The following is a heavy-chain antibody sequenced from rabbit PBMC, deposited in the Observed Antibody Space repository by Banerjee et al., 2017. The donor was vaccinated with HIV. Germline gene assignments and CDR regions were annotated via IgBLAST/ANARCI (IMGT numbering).Heavy chain of an antibody. CDR2: IYPDYGST. CDR3: ARSSSSGYYIPLKL. J-gene: IGHJ4*01. D-gene: IGHD1-1*01. V-gene: IGHV1S47*01. CDR1: GFDFSSNG. Sequence: QQQLVESGGGLVKPGASLTLTCKASGFDFSSNGISWVRQVLGKGLEWIAYIYPDYGSTDYASWVNGRFTISLDKAHNTVFLQMTSLTAADTATYFCARSSSSGYYIPLKLRGPGTLVTVS.